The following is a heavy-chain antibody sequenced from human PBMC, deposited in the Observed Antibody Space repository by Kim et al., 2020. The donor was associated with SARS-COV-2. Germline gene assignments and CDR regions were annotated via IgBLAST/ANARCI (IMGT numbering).Heavy chain of an antibody. CDR2: ISADNGNT. V-gene: IGHV1-18*01. D-gene: IGHD2-2*02. CDR1: GYTFTSHG. J-gene: IGHJ6*02. Sequence: ASVKVSCKASGYTFTSHGINWVRQAPGQGLEWMGWISADNGNTNYAQKLQGRVTMTTDTSTSTAYMELRSLRSDDTAVYYCARGVDPRYCSSTSCYRATYGLDVWGQGTTVTVSS. CDR3: ARGVDPRYCSSTSCYRATYGLDV.